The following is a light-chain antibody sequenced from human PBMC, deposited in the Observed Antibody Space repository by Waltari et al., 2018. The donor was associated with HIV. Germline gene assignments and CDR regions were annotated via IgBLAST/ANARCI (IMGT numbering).Light chain of an antibody. CDR1: QSVSSY. J-gene: IGKJ3*01. Sequence: EIVLTQSPATLSLSPGERATLSCRASQSVSSYLAWYQQKPGQAPRLLIYDASNRATGIPARFSGSGSGTDFTLIINSLEPEDFAVYYCQQRSNWLRAFGPGTKVDIK. CDR2: DAS. CDR3: QQRSNWLRA. V-gene: IGKV3-11*01.